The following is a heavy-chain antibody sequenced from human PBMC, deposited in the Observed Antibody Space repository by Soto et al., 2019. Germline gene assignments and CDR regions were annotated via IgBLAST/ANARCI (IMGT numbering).Heavy chain of an antibody. CDR2: ISGSGGST. Sequence: GGSLRLSCAASGFTFSSYAMSWVRQAPGKGLEWVSAISGSGGSTYYADSVKGRFTISRDNSKNTLYLQMNSLRAEDTAVYYCAKRSGLELRYYYYYMDVWGKGTTVTVSS. CDR1: GFTFSSYA. D-gene: IGHD1-7*01. V-gene: IGHV3-23*01. CDR3: AKRSGLELRYYYYYMDV. J-gene: IGHJ6*03.